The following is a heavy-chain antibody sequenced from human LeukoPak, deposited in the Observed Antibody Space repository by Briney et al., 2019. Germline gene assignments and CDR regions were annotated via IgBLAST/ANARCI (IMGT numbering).Heavy chain of an antibody. CDR3: ARDGSGLAVRGRFDF. Sequence: GGSLRLSCVASGFTFNKYGVHWVRQAPGKGLEWVAVIWYDGSYEYFADSVKGRLAISRDNDKNTVTLQMNSLRVEDTAVYYCARDGSGLAVRGRFDFWGQGTVVTVSS. CDR1: GFTFNKYG. V-gene: IGHV3-33*01. J-gene: IGHJ5*01. D-gene: IGHD3-10*01. CDR2: IWYDGSYE.